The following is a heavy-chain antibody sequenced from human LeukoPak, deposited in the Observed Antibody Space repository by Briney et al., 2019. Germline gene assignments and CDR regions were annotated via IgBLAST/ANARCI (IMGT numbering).Heavy chain of an antibody. CDR2: INHSGST. J-gene: IGHJ5*02. Sequence: SETLSLTCAVYGGSLSYYYWSWIRQPSPGKGLEWIGEINHSGSTNYNPSLKSRVTISVDMSKNQFSLELSYVTAADTAVYYCARGPASGSNSAWFDPWGQGTLGTVSS. D-gene: IGHD3-10*01. CDR3: ARGPASGSNSAWFDP. CDR1: GGSLSYYY. V-gene: IGHV4-34*01.